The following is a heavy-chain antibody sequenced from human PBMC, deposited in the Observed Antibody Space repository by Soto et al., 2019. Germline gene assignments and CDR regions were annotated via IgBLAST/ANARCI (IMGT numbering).Heavy chain of an antibody. Sequence: GGSLRLSCAASGFTVSSNGMSWVRQAPGKGLEWVSSIGASGDDTYYADSVKGRFTISRDNSKNTLDLQMNSLRAEDTAVYYCAEGFYGSGSYYNERAFDSWGQGTLVTVSS. CDR3: AEGFYGSGSYYNERAFDS. V-gene: IGHV3-23*01. CDR1: GFTVSSNG. D-gene: IGHD3-10*01. J-gene: IGHJ4*02. CDR2: IGASGDDT.